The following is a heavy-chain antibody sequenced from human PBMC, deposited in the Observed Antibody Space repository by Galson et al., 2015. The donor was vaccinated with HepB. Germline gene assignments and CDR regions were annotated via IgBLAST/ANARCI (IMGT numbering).Heavy chain of an antibody. CDR2: INTNTGNP. CDR1: GYTFTSYA. Sequence: SVKVSCKASGYTFTSYAMNWVRQAPGQGLEWMGWINTNTGNPTYAQGFTGRFVFSLDTSVSTAYLQISSLKAEDTAVYYCARDVVPAANGAHIWFDPWGQGTLVTVSS. CDR3: ARDVVPAANGAHIWFDP. D-gene: IGHD2-2*01. V-gene: IGHV7-4-1*02. J-gene: IGHJ5*02.